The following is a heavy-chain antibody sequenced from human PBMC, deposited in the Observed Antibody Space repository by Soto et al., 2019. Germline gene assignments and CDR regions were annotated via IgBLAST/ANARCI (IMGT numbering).Heavy chain of an antibody. CDR1: GFTFSNYG. CDR2: ISYDGSNK. D-gene: IGHD6-13*01. Sequence: GVSLRLSCAASGFTFSNYGMNWVRQAPGKGLEWVAVISYDGSNKYYADSVRGRFTISRDNSKNTLYVQMDSLRTEDTAVYYCARGYSSRSWFDPWGQETLVTVSS. V-gene: IGHV3-30*03. CDR3: ARGYSSRSWFDP. J-gene: IGHJ5*02.